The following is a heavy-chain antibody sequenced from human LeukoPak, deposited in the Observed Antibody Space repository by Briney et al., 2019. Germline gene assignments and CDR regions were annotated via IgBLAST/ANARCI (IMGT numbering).Heavy chain of an antibody. Sequence: GGSLRLSCAASGFTFSSSGMHWVRQAPGKGLXXXXXXXXXXXXKYYADSVKGRFTISRDNSKNTLYLQMNSLRVEDTAVYYCARAGGYCSGGSCYRGYSWFDPWGQGTLVTVSS. CDR3: ARAGGYCSGGSCYRGYSWFDP. CDR1: GFTFSSSG. V-gene: IGHV3-33*01. D-gene: IGHD2-15*01. J-gene: IGHJ5*02. CDR2: XXXXXXXK.